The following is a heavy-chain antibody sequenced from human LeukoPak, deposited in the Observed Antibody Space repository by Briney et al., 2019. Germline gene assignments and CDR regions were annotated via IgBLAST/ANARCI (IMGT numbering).Heavy chain of an antibody. CDR3: ASTAKAAAGTGLFDY. V-gene: IGHV1-69*13. Sequence: SVKVSCKASGGTFSSYAISWVRQAPGQGLEWMGGIIPIFGTANYAQKFQGRVTITAYESTSTAYMELSSLRSEDTAVYYCASTAKAAAGTGLFDYWGQGTLVTVSS. J-gene: IGHJ4*02. CDR2: IIPIFGTA. CDR1: GGTFSSYA. D-gene: IGHD6-13*01.